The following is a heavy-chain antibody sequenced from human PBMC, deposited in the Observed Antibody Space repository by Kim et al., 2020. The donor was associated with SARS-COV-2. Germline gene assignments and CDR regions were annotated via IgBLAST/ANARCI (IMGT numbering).Heavy chain of an antibody. V-gene: IGHV1-8*01. D-gene: IGHD2-2*01. CDR2: MNPNSGNT. CDR3: ALGVVSAAMIYFSSMDV. CDR1: GYTFTSYD. J-gene: IGHJ6*03. Sequence: ASVKVSCKASGYTFTSYDINWVRQATGQGLEWMGWMNPNSGNTGYAQKFQGRVTMTRNTSISPASMELSSLSSEDTAVFYLALGVVSAAMIYFSSMDVWG.